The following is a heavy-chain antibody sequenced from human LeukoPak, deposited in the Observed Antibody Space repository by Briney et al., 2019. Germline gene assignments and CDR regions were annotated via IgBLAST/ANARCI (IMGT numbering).Heavy chain of an antibody. D-gene: IGHD4-17*01. J-gene: IGHJ3*02. CDR2: ISAYNGNT. CDR1: GYTFTSYG. CDR3: ARLRDYGDYYDAFDI. V-gene: IGHV1-18*01. Sequence: ASVKVSCKASGYTFTSYGISWVRQAPGQGLEWMGWISAYNGNTNYAQKLQGRVTMTTDTSTSTAYMELRGLRSDDTAVYYCARLRDYGDYYDAFDIWGQGTMVTVSS.